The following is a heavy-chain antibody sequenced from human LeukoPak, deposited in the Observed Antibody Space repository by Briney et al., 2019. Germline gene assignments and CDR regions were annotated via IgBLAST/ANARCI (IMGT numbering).Heavy chain of an antibody. J-gene: IGHJ4*02. V-gene: IGHV4-39*01. D-gene: IGHD5-12*01. CDR3: ARQEYGGYVELDY. Sequence: PSETLSLTCTVSGGPISSSSYYWGWIRRPPGKGLEWIGSIYYSGSTYYNPSLKSRVPIPVDTSKHQFSLKLGSVTAADTAVYYCARQEYGGYVELDYWGQGTLVTVSS. CDR2: IYYSGST. CDR1: GGPISSSSYY.